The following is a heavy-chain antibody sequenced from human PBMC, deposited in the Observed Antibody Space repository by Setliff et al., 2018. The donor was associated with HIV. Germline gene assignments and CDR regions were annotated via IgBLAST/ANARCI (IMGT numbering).Heavy chain of an antibody. Sequence: SETLSLTCTVSGGSISSSSSYWGWIRQPPGRGLEWIGSVSYSGSTYYNPSLKSRVTISLDTSKNQFSLKLSSLTAADTAVYYCARDRPLSTVDMLGAFDRWGQGTMVTVSS. V-gene: IGHV4-39*07. J-gene: IGHJ3*02. CDR2: VSYSGST. CDR1: GGSISSSSSY. CDR3: ARDRPLSTVDMLGAFDR. D-gene: IGHD4-17*01.